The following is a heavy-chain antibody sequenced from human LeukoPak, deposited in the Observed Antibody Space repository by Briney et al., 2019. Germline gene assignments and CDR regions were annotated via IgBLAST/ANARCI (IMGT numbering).Heavy chain of an antibody. CDR3: ARDYYDSSGYYDY. Sequence: GSSVKVSCKASGGTFSSYAISWVRQAPGQGLEWMGGIIPIFGTANYAQKFQGRVTITADESTGTAYMELSSLRSEDTAVYYCARDYYDSSGYYDYWGQGTLVTVSS. CDR2: IIPIFGTA. D-gene: IGHD3-22*01. CDR1: GGTFSSYA. J-gene: IGHJ4*02. V-gene: IGHV1-69*01.